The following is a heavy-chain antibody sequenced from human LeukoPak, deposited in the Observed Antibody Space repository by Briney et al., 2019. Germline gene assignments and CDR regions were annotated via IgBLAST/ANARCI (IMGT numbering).Heavy chain of an antibody. Sequence: GGSLRLSCAASGFTFSSYEMNWVRQAPGKGLEWVSYISRRGTTRYYADSVKGRFTISRDNAKNSLSLQMNSLRAEDTAVYYCARDLDGYNTFDYLGQGTLVTVSS. V-gene: IGHV3-48*03. CDR2: ISRRGTTR. D-gene: IGHD5-24*01. CDR3: ARDLDGYNTFDY. CDR1: GFTFSSYE. J-gene: IGHJ4*02.